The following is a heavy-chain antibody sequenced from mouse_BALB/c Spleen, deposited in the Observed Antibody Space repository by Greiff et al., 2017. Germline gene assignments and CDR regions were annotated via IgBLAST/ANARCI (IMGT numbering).Heavy chain of an antibody. CDR3: ARDYYGSSRCYFDY. J-gene: IGHJ2*01. CDR2: ISYSGST. V-gene: IGHV3-2*02. CDR1: GYSITSDYA. D-gene: IGHD1-1*01. Sequence: EVQLVESGPGLVKPSQSLSLTCTVTGYSITSDYAWNWIRQFPGNKLEWMGYISYSGSTSYNPSLKSRISITRDTSKNQFFLQLNSVTTEDTATYYCARDYYGSSRCYFDYWGQGTTLTVSS.